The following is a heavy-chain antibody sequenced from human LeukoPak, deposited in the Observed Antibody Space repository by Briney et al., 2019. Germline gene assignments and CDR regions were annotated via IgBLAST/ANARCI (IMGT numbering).Heavy chain of an antibody. Sequence: SETLSLTCAVYGGSFSGYYWSWIRQPPGKGLEWIGEINHSGSTNSNPSLKSRVTVSVDTSKNEFSLKLSSVTAADTAVYFCARGIVGSRDFYFRYYFDYWGQGTLVTASS. CDR2: INHSGST. V-gene: IGHV4-34*01. D-gene: IGHD3/OR15-3a*01. CDR3: ARGIVGSRDFYFRYYFDY. CDR1: GGSFSGYY. J-gene: IGHJ4*02.